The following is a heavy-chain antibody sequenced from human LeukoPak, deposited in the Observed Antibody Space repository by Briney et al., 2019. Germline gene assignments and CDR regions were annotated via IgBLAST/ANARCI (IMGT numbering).Heavy chain of an antibody. CDR2: ISYDGRNK. CDR3: ARAIPKVGATGY. V-gene: IGHV3-30-3*01. CDR1: GFTFSSYA. D-gene: IGHD1-26*01. Sequence: GGSLRLSCAASGFTFSSYAMHWVRQAPGKGLEWVAVISYDGRNKYYADSVKGRFTISRDNSKNTLYLQMNSLRAEDTAVYYCARAIPKVGATGYWGQGTLVTVSS. J-gene: IGHJ4*02.